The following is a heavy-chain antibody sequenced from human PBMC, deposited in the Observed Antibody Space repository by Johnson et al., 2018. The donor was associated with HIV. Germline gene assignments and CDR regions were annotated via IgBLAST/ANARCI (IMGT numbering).Heavy chain of an antibody. CDR3: ARENRIAVAGTGNFGAFDI. V-gene: IGHV3-11*01. Sequence: QMQLVESGGGLIQPGGSLRLSCAASGFTFSSNYMSWVRQAPGKGLEWVSYISSSGSTIYYADSVKGRFTISRDNAKNSLYLQMNSLRAEDTAVYYCARENRIAVAGTGNFGAFDIWGQGTMVTVSS. CDR1: GFTFSSNY. D-gene: IGHD6-19*01. CDR2: ISSSGSTI. J-gene: IGHJ3*02.